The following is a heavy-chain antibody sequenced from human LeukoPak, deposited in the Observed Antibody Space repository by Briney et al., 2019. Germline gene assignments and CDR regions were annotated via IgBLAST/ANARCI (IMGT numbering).Heavy chain of an antibody. CDR3: ARVPRGDDSSDY. V-gene: IGHV1-69*06. Sequence: SVEVSCKASGYTFTGYYMHWVRQAPGQGLEWMGGIIPIFGTANYAQKFQGRVTITADKSTSTACMELSSLRSEDTAVYYCARVPRGDDSSDYWGQGTLVTVSS. CDR2: IIPIFGTA. CDR1: GYTFTGYY. J-gene: IGHJ4*02. D-gene: IGHD3-22*01.